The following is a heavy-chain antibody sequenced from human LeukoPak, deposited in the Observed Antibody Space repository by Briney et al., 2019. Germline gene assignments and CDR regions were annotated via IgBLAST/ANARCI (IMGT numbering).Heavy chain of an antibody. CDR2: ISYDGSNK. CDR3: AKAKDLSYYYDSSGYDY. Sequence: GRSLRLSCAASGFTFSSYGMHWVRQAPGKGLEWVAVISYDGSNKYYADSVKGRFTISRDSSENTLYLQMNSLRAEDTAVYYCAKAKDLSYYYDSSGYDYWGQGTLVTVSS. J-gene: IGHJ4*02. V-gene: IGHV3-30*18. D-gene: IGHD3-22*01. CDR1: GFTFSSYG.